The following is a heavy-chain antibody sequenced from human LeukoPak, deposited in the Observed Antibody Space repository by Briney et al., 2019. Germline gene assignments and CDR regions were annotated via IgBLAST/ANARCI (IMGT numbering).Heavy chain of an antibody. CDR2: INSDGSST. D-gene: IGHD3-10*01. CDR3: ARGARGSGTASDY. CDR1: GFTFSSYW. J-gene: IGHJ4*02. V-gene: IGHV3-74*01. Sequence: PGGSLRLSCAASGFTFSSYWMSWVRQAPGKGLVWVSRINSDGSSTNYADSVKGRFTISRDNAKNTLHLQMNSLRAEDTAVYYCARGARGSGTASDYWGQGTLVTVSS.